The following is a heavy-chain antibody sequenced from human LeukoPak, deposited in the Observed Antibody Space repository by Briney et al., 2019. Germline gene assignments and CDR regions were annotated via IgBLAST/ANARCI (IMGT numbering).Heavy chain of an antibody. Sequence: SETLSLTCAVYGGSFSGYYWSWIRQPPGKGLEWIEEIDHSGSTNYNPSLKSRVTMSVDTSKNQFSLRLRSVTAADTAVYYCASRGVPAATNLAYWGQGTLVTVSS. V-gene: IGHV4-34*01. CDR2: IDHSGST. D-gene: IGHD2-2*01. CDR3: ASRGVPAATNLAY. CDR1: GGSFSGYY. J-gene: IGHJ4*02.